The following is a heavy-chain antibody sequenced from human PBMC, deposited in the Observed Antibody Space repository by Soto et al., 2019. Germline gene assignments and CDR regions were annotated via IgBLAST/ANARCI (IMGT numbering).Heavy chain of an antibody. J-gene: IGHJ5*02. D-gene: IGHD2-15*01. CDR3: ARDRCSGGSCNWFDP. CDR2: IVVGSGST. Sequence: EAPVKVSCKASGFTFTSSAMQWVRQARGQRLEWIGWIVVGSGSTSYAQKFQGRVTMTRDTSTSTVYMELSSLRSEDTAVYYCARDRCSGGSCNWFDPWGQGTLVTVPQ. V-gene: IGHV1-58*02. CDR1: GFTFTSSA.